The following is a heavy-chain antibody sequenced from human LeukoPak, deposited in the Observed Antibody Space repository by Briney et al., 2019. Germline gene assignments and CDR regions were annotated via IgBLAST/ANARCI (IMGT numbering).Heavy chain of an antibody. D-gene: IGHD3-10*01. CDR3: ARKEEDTMVRGVIPDAFDI. V-gene: IGHV3-48*04. J-gene: IGHJ3*02. CDR1: GFTFSSYS. Sequence: GGSLRLSCAASGFTFSSYSMNWVRQAPGKGLEWVSYISSSSSTIYYADSVKGRFTISRDNAKNSLYLQMNSLRAEDTAVYYCARKEEDTMVRGVIPDAFDIWGQGTMVTVSS. CDR2: ISSSSSTI.